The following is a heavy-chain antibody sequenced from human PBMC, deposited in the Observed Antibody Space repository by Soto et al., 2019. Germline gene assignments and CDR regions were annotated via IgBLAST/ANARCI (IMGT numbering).Heavy chain of an antibody. Sequence: SETLSLTCTVSGGSISSGGYYWSWIRQHPGKGLEWIGYIYYSGSTYYNPSLKSRVTISVDTSKNQFSLKLSSVTAADTAVYYCTKETVVVVTFFDYWGQGTLVTVSS. D-gene: IGHD3-22*01. J-gene: IGHJ4*02. V-gene: IGHV4-31*03. CDR2: IYYSGST. CDR3: TKETVVVVTFFDY. CDR1: GGSISSGGYY.